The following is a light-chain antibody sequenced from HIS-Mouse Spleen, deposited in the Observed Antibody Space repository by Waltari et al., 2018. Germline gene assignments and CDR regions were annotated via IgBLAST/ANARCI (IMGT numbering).Light chain of an antibody. CDR1: SSYVGRYNL. CDR3: CSYAGSSTLV. Sequence: QSALTQPASVSGPPGQSITISCTGTSSYVGRYNLVSWYQQHPGKAPKLMIYEGSKRPSGVSNRFSGSKSGNTASLTISGLQAEDEADYYCCSYAGSSTLVFGGGTKLTVL. CDR2: EGS. J-gene: IGLJ3*02. V-gene: IGLV2-23*01.